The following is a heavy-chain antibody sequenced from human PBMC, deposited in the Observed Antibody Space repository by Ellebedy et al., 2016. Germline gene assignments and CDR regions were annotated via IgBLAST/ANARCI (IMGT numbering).Heavy chain of an antibody. V-gene: IGHV4-30-4*01. CDR3: ARDSSFGVMDV. J-gene: IGHJ6*02. CDR1: GGSISSGDYY. Sequence: SETLSLTCAVSGGSISSGDYYWSWIRQPPGKGLEWIGYIYYSGSTYYNPSLKSRVTISVDTSKNQFSLKLSSVTAADTAVYYCARDSSFGVMDVWGQGTTVTVSS. D-gene: IGHD6-6*01. CDR2: IYYSGST.